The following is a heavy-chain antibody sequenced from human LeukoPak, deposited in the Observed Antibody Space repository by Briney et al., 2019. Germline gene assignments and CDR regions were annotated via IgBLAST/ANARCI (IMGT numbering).Heavy chain of an antibody. Sequence: SETLSLTCAVYGGSFSGYYWSWIRQPPGKGLEWNGEINHSGSTNYNPSLKSRVTISVDTSKNQFSLKLSSVTAADTAVYYCARAYGYSSGWYFYFDYWGQGTLVTVSS. D-gene: IGHD6-19*01. CDR3: ARAYGYSSGWYFYFDY. V-gene: IGHV4-34*01. J-gene: IGHJ4*02. CDR2: INHSGST. CDR1: GGSFSGYY.